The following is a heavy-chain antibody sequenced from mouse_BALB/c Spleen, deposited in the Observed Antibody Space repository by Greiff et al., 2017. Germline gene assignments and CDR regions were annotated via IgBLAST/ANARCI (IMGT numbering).Heavy chain of an antibody. Sequence: QVQLQQSGAELVRPGTSVKVSCKASGYAFTNYLIEWVKQRPGQGLEWIGVINPGSGGTNYNEKFKGKATLTADKSSSTAYMQLSSLTSDDSAVYFCARSVITTVVATYWYFDVWGAGTTVTVSS. CDR1: GYAFTNYL. V-gene: IGHV1-54*03. J-gene: IGHJ1*01. CDR2: INPGSGGT. D-gene: IGHD1-1*01. CDR3: ARSVITTVVATYWYFDV.